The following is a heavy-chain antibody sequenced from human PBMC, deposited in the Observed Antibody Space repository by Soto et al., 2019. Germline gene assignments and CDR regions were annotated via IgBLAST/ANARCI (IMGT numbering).Heavy chain of an antibody. CDR2: MSYDGSNK. J-gene: IGHJ5*02. Sequence: GGSLRLSCAASGFTFSSYGMHWVRQAPGKGLEWVAVMSYDGSNKYYADSVKGRFTISRDNSKNTLYLQMNSLRAEDTAVYYCAKDRIVGATTWFDPWGQGTLVTVSS. CDR3: AKDRIVGATTWFDP. D-gene: IGHD1-26*01. V-gene: IGHV3-30*18. CDR1: GFTFSSYG.